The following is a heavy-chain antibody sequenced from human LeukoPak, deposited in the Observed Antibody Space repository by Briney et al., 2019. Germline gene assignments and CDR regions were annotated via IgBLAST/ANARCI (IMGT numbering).Heavy chain of an antibody. CDR3: ARTDYYDSSGYYSIIEYFQY. V-gene: IGHV4-61*01. Sequence: SETLSLTCTVSGGSVSSGSYYWSWIRQPPGKGLEWIGYIYYSGSTNYNPSLKSRVTISVDTSKNQFSLKLSSVTAADTAVYYCARTDYYDSSGYYSIIEYFQYWGQGTLVTVSS. J-gene: IGHJ1*01. CDR2: IYYSGST. D-gene: IGHD3-22*01. CDR1: GGSVSSGSYY.